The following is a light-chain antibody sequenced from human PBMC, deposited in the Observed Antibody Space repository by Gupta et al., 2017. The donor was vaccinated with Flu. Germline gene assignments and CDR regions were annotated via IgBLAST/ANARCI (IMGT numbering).Light chain of an antibody. CDR1: QNVNNY. J-gene: IGKJ4*01. Sequence: DIVLTQSPATLSLSPGERATLSCRASQNVNNYLAWYQHKPGQDPRLLIYDASNRATGIPARFSGSGSGTDFTLTISSLEPEDFALYYCQQRSNWPKVTFGGGTKVEIK. CDR3: QQRSNWPKVT. V-gene: IGKV3-11*01. CDR2: DAS.